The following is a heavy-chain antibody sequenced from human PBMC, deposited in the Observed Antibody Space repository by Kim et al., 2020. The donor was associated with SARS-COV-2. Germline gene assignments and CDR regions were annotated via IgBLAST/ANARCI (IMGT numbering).Heavy chain of an antibody. J-gene: IGHJ4*02. CDR3: ASRVGARNLGFDY. Sequence: SETLSLTCTVSGGSVSSGSYYWSWIRQPPGKGLEWIGYIYYSGSTNYNPSLKSRVTISVDTSKNQFSLKLSSVTAADTAVYYCASRVGARNLGFDYWGQG. D-gene: IGHD1-26*01. CDR1: GGSVSSGSYY. V-gene: IGHV4-61*01. CDR2: IYYSGST.